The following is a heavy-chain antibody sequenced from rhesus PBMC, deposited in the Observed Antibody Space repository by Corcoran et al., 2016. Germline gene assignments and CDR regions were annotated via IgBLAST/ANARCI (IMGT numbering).Heavy chain of an antibody. CDR1: GGSISGYYY. J-gene: IGHJ5-1*01. V-gene: IGHV4-73*01. D-gene: IGHD3-16*01. CDR2: IYGKSASN. Sequence: QVKLQQWGEGLVKPSETLSLTCAVYGGSISGYYYWSWIRQPPGKGLEWIGYIYGKSASNNYNPSLKNRVTISKDTSKNQFALKLSSVTAADTAVYYGARVPFSYYSDNRFDVWGPGVLVTVSS. CDR3: ARVPFSYYSDNRFDV.